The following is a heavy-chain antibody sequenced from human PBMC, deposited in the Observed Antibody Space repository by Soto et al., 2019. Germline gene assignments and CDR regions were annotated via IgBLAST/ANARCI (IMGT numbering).Heavy chain of an antibody. CDR1: GFTFSSYG. J-gene: IGHJ4*02. Sequence: GGSLRLSCAASGFTFSSYGMHWVRQAPGKGLEWVAVIWYDGSNKYYADSVKGRFTISRDNSKNTLYLQMNSLRAEDTAVYYCARAYYDSNGSPLVVTDYWGQGT. CDR3: ARAYYDSNGSPLVVTDY. V-gene: IGHV3-33*01. D-gene: IGHD3-22*01. CDR2: IWYDGSNK.